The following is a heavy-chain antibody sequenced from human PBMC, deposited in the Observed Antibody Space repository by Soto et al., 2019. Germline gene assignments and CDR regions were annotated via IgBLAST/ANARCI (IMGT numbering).Heavy chain of an antibody. CDR1: GFTFSSYA. Sequence: EVQLLESGGGLVQPGGSLRLSCAASGFTFSSYAMSWVRQAPGKGLEWVSAISGSGGSTYYADSVKGRFTISRDNSKNTLYLQMNSLRADDTAVYYCAKGAHVWGSYRYDAFDIWGQGTMVTVSS. V-gene: IGHV3-23*01. CDR3: AKGAHVWGSYRYDAFDI. J-gene: IGHJ3*02. D-gene: IGHD3-16*02. CDR2: ISGSGGST.